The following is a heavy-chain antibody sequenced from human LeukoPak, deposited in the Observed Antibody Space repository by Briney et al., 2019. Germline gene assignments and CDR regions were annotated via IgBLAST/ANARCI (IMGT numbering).Heavy chain of an antibody. CDR1: GGSISSRNYY. J-gene: IGHJ4*02. CDR2: VFYSGGA. Sequence: PSETLSLTCTVSGGSISSRNYYWGWIRQPPGKGLEWIGNVFYSGGAYYNLSLKSRIAISVDTSKNLFSLKLNSVTAADTAVYYCARISGEGFSHFDFWGQGTLVTVSS. D-gene: IGHD5-12*01. V-gene: IGHV4-39*01. CDR3: ARISGEGFSHFDF.